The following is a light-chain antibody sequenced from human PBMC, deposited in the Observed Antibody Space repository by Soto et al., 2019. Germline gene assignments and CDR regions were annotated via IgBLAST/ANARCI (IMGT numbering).Light chain of an antibody. CDR3: QQYGSSPPWT. V-gene: IGKV3-20*01. CDR1: ESVSSSY. CDR2: GAS. J-gene: IGKJ1*01. Sequence: EIVLTQSPGTLSLSPGERATLSCRASESVSSSYLAWYQQKPGQAPRLLIFGASSRATGTPDRFSGSGSGTDFTLTISRLVPEHFAVYYCQQYGSSPPWTFGQGTEVEIK.